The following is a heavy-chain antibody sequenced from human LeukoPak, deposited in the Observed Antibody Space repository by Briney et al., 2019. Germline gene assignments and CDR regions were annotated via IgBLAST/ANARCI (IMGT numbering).Heavy chain of an antibody. D-gene: IGHD2-2*01. CDR2: IYHSGST. J-gene: IGHJ6*02. Sequence: SETLSLTCTVSGYSINSGYYWGWIRQPPGKGLEWIGSIYHSGSTYYNPSLKSRVTISVDTSKNQFSLKLSSVTAADTAADYCARDAGHQLSRRNYYAMDVWGQGTTVTVSS. CDR3: ARDAGHQLSRRNYYAMDV. V-gene: IGHV4-38-2*02. CDR1: GYSINSGYY.